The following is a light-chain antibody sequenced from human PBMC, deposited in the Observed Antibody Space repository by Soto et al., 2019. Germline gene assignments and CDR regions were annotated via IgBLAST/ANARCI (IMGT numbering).Light chain of an antibody. V-gene: IGKV1-39*01. Sequence: DIHITQAPTSPSAPLGDRVTNPCPGKQISSNYLNWYQQKPGKAPKLLIYAASSLPSGVPSRFSGSGSGTDFTPTISSLQPEDFATYYCQQSYSTPLTFGQGTRLEIK. J-gene: IGKJ5*01. CDR3: QQSYSTPLT. CDR1: QISSNY. CDR2: AAS.